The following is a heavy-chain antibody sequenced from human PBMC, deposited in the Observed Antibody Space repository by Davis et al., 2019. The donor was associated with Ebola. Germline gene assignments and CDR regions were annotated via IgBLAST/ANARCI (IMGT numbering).Heavy chain of an antibody. CDR1: GSPFISTTSY. V-gene: IGHV4-39*01. CDR2: IYYSGIT. D-gene: IGHD3-3*01. CDR3: ARQGWSGYSLRHWLDP. J-gene: IGHJ5*02. Sequence: SDPLSLTCTAPGSPFISTTSYWGWIRQPPRKGLEWIGSIYYSGITYYTPSLNSRVTISVDTSKNQFSLKLRSVTATDTAVYYCARQGWSGYSLRHWLDPWGRGTLVTVSS.